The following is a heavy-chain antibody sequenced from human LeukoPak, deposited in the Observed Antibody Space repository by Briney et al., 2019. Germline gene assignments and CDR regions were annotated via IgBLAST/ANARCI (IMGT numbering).Heavy chain of an antibody. D-gene: IGHD3-3*01. J-gene: IGHJ4*02. CDR2: ITTNRTTK. CDR1: VFTFSSYS. CDR3: ARDQEWPLPDYFDY. Sequence: PGGSLRLSCAASVFTFSSYSMSLVRQAPGKGLEWVSYITTNRTTKYYADSVKGRFTISRDNAKNTLYLQMNSLRYEDTAVYYCARDQEWPLPDYFDYWGQGTLVTVSS. V-gene: IGHV3-48*02.